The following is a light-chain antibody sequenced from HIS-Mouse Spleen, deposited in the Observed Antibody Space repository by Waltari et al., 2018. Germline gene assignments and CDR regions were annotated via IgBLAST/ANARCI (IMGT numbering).Light chain of an antibody. J-gene: IGKJ4*01. CDR1: QSVSSN. CDR2: GAS. CDR3: QQYNNWLT. Sequence: EIVMTQSPATLSVSPGERATLSCRASQSVSSNLAWYQHKPCQAPRLLIYGASTRATGIPARFSGSESGTEFTLTISSLQSEDFAVYYCQQYNNWLTFGGGTKVEIK. V-gene: IGKV3-15*01.